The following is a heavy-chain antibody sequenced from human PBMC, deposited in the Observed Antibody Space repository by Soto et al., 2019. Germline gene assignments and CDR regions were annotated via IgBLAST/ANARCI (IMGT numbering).Heavy chain of an antibody. V-gene: IGHV3-53*01. D-gene: IGHD2-2*01. J-gene: IGHJ6*02. Sequence: PGGSLRLSCAASGFTVSSNYMSWVRQAPGKGLEWVSVIYSGGSTYYADSVKGRFTISRDNSKNTLYLQMNSLRAEDTAVYYCAGYCSSTSCYPNVGYYYYGMDVWGQGTTVTVSS. CDR3: AGYCSSTSCYPNVGYYYYGMDV. CDR2: IYSGGST. CDR1: GFTVSSNY.